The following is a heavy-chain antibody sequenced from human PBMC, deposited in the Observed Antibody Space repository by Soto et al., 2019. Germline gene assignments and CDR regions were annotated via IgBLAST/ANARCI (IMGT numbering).Heavy chain of an antibody. D-gene: IGHD3-10*01. J-gene: IGHJ5*02. CDR2: INGGYGNT. CDR1: GYTLTSNG. CDR3: AREGFGELLSTHWFDP. Sequence: QVQLVQSGAEEKKPGASVKVSCKASGYTLTSNGLHWVRQAPGQRLEWMGWINGGYGNTKYSQKFQGRVTITRDTLASTVYMELSSLTSEDTAVYYCAREGFGELLSTHWFDPWGQGTLVTVSS. V-gene: IGHV1-3*05.